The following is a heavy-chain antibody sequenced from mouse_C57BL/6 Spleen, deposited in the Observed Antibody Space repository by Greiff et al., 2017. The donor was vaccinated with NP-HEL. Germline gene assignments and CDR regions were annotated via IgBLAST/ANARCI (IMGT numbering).Heavy chain of an antibody. CDR2: IYPGDGDT. Sequence: VKLMESGPELVKPGASVKISCKASGYAFSSSWMNWVKQRPGKGLEWIGRIYPGDGDTNYNGKFKGKATLTADKSSSTAYMQLSSLTSEDSAVYFCARRFDYDEAMDYWGQGTSVTVSS. D-gene: IGHD2-4*01. CDR1: GYAFSSSW. J-gene: IGHJ4*01. CDR3: ARRFDYDEAMDY. V-gene: IGHV1-82*01.